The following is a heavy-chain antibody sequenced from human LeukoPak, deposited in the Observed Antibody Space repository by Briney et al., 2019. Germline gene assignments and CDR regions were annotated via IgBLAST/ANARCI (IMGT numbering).Heavy chain of an antibody. J-gene: IGHJ4*02. CDR3: ARYNWNYNKGPAGYYFDY. Sequence: SVKVSCKASGGTFSSYAISWVRQAPGQGHEWMGGIIPIFGTANYAQKFQGRVTITADESTSTAYMELSSLRSEDTAVYYCARYNWNYNKGPAGYYFDYWGQGTLVTVSS. CDR2: IIPIFGTA. D-gene: IGHD1-7*01. V-gene: IGHV1-69*01. CDR1: GGTFSSYA.